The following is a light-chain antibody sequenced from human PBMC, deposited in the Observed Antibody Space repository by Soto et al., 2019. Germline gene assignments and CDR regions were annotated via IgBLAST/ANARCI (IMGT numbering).Light chain of an antibody. CDR1: SSDVGGYNY. CDR2: DVS. J-gene: IGLJ1*01. CDR3: SSYTSSSTLYV. V-gene: IGLV2-14*01. Sequence: QSALTQPASVSGSHGQSITISCTGTSSDVGGYNYVSWYQQHPGKAPKLMIYDVSNRPSGVSNRFSGSKSGNTASLTISGLQAEDVADYYCSSYTSSSTLYVFGTGTKLTVL.